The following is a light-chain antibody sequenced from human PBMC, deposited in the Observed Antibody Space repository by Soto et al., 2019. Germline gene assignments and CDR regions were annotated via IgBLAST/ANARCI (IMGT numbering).Light chain of an antibody. CDR2: GAS. CDR3: QQYNNWPYT. J-gene: IGKJ3*01. Sequence: EIVMTQAPATLSVSPGERATLSCRASQSVSSNLAWYQQKPGQAPRLPIYGASTRATGIPATCSGSGSGRELPPSVGSLRSEEFAVYYCQQYNNWPYTFGPGTRVDI. V-gene: IGKV3-15*01. CDR1: QSVSSN.